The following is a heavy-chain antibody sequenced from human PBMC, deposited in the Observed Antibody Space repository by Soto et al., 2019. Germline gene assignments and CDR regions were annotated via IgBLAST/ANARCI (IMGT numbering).Heavy chain of an antibody. CDR2: INKSVGST. V-gene: IGHV3-23*01. Sequence: PGGSLRLSCAASGFTFSSFAMSWVRQAPGKGLEWVSTINKSVGSTYYADSVKGRFTISRDNSKNMLFLQINGLRAEDTAVYYCAKDPPTTGTTFDYWGRGTRVTFSS. J-gene: IGHJ4*02. D-gene: IGHD1-1*01. CDR3: AKDPPTTGTTFDY. CDR1: GFTFSSFA.